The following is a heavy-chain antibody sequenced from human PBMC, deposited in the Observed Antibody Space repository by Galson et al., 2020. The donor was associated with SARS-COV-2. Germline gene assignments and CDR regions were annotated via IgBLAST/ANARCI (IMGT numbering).Heavy chain of an antibody. V-gene: IGHV4-31*03. D-gene: IGHD3-22*01. CDR3: ARARITMIVVVDAFDI. CDR2: IHYSGST. CDR1: GGSITSGGSY. Sequence: SETLSLTCTVSGGSITSGGSYWSWIRQHPGKGLAWIGYIHYSGSTYYNPSLKSRVTISVDTSKNQFSLKLSSVTAADTAVYYCARARITMIVVVDAFDIWGQGTMVTVSS. J-gene: IGHJ3*02.